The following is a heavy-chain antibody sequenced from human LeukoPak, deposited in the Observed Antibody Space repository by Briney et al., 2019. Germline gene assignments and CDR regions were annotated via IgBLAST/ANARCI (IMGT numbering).Heavy chain of an antibody. CDR3: ARDYDAGSGWFEGGYDFLTGYPSGLFPDY. D-gene: IGHD3-9*01. Sequence: GGSLRLSCAASGFTVSSNYMSWIRQAPGKGLEWVSYISSSGSTIYYADSVKGRFTISRDNAKNSLYLQMNSLRAEDTAVYYCARDYDAGSGWFEGGYDFLTGYPSGLFPDYWGQGTLVTVSS. V-gene: IGHV3-11*01. J-gene: IGHJ4*02. CDR1: GFTVSSNY. CDR2: ISSSGSTI.